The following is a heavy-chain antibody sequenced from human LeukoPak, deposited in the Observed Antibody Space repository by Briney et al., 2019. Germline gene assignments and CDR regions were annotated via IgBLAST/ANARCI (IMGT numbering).Heavy chain of an antibody. Sequence: ASVKVSFNTVSHHWIHWVRQAPGQGLEWLGVINPSGSSATYAQKLRGRVTMTRDTSTSTLYMELSSLRSEDTAVYYCAVDNSESSAWWFDPWGQGTLVTVST. V-gene: IGHV1-46*04. CDR2: INPSGSSA. CDR3: AVDNSESSAWWFDP. J-gene: IGHJ5*02. D-gene: IGHD3-22*01. CDR1: TVSHHW.